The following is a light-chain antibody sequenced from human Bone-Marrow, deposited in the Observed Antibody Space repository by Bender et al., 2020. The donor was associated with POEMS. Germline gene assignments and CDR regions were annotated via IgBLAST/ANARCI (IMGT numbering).Light chain of an antibody. J-gene: IGLJ1*01. V-gene: IGLV2-8*01. CDR2: DVS. CDR3: SSYAGSYSFV. Sequence: QSALTQPPSASGSPGQSVTISCTGTSSDVGGSKYVSWYQQHPGKVPKVMIYDVSNRPSGVSNRFSGSKSGNTASLTISGLQAEDEANYYCSSYAGSYSFVFGTGTKVTVL. CDR1: SSDVGGSKY.